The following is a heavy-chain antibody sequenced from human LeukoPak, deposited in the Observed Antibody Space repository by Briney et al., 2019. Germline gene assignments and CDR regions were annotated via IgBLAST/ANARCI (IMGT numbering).Heavy chain of an antibody. J-gene: IGHJ4*02. CDR1: GFTFSDYA. CDR3: AKADRGWGVITKD. D-gene: IGHD3-10*01. Sequence: PRGSLRLSCAASGFTFSDYAMSWVRQAPGKGLEWVSAIGDRSDFIYYAEYVKGRFTISRDNSKETLYLQMNSLRAEDTAVYYCAKADRGWGVITKDWGQGTLVTVSS. CDR2: IGDRSDFI. V-gene: IGHV3-23*01.